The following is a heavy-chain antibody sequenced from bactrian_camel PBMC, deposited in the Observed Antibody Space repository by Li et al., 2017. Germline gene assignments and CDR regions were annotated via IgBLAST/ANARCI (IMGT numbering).Heavy chain of an antibody. V-gene: IGHV3S55*01. CDR2: VNSDGSE. J-gene: IGHJ6*01. Sequence: HVQLVESGGDSVQTGGSLRLSCSTSGFTLDGYDIGWYRQSPGNECELVSTVNSDGSEYYADSVKGRFIISQDKSKNAVYLQMNSLNPTTRACIIVRQINASLIIRTMCRIRVAGARGPRSPSP. CDR1: GFTLDGYD. CDR3: RQINASLIIRTMCRIRVA. D-gene: IGHD4*01.